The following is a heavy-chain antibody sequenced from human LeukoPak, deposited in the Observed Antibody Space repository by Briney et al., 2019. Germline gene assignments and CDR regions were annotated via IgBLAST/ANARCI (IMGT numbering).Heavy chain of an antibody. D-gene: IGHD3-10*01. J-gene: IGHJ4*02. V-gene: IGHV3-7*03. Sequence: GGSLRLSCAASGFIFTNYFMSWVRQAPGKGLEWVANMKQDGSEKYYVDSVKGRFTISRDNAKNSLYLQMNSLRAEDTAVYYCARVQRGGRNFLRTQEGVYYFDYWGQGTLVTVSS. CDR3: ARVQRGGRNFLRTQEGVYYFDY. CDR1: GFIFTNYF. CDR2: MKQDGSEK.